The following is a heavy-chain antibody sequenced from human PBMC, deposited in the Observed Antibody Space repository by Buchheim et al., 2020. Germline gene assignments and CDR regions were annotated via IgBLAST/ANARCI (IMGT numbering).Heavy chain of an antibody. D-gene: IGHD2-15*01. CDR2: INEDGSHT. Sequence: EVQVVESGGGLVQPGGSLRLSCAASGFTFGRYWMHWVRQAPGGALVWVSRINEDGSHTTYTDSVKGRFTISRDKAKNTLYPQMNSLTAEDTAVYYCSKDMSGAEDSWGQGTL. CDR1: GFTFGRYW. J-gene: IGHJ4*02. CDR3: SKDMSGAEDS. V-gene: IGHV3-74*03.